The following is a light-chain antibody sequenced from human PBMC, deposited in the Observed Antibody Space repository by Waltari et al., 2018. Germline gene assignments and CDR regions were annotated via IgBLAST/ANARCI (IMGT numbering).Light chain of an antibody. Sequence: YVSWYQQYPGGPPKLMIDDVTDRPSGVSIRFSGPKSGSTASLTISGLQTEDEAFYYCSSYTTTSTLVLFGGGTKLTVL. J-gene: IGLJ2*01. CDR3: SSYTTTSTLVL. V-gene: IGLV2-14*03. CDR1: Y. CDR2: DVT.